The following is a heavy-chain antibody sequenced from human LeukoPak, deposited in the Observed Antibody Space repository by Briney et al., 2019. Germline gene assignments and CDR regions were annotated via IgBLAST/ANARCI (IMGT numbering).Heavy chain of an antibody. CDR3: ARGSPTVAGSNWFDP. D-gene: IGHD6-19*01. Sequence: GESLKISCKGSGYSFTSYWIGWVRQMPGKGLEWMGIIYPGDSDTRYSPSFQGQVTISADKSISTAYLQWSSLKVSDTAMYYCARGSPTVAGSNWFDPWGQGTLVTVSS. J-gene: IGHJ5*02. CDR2: IYPGDSDT. CDR1: GYSFTSYW. V-gene: IGHV5-51*01.